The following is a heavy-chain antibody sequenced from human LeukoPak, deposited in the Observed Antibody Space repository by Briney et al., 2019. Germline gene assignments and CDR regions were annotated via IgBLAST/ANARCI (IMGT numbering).Heavy chain of an antibody. Sequence: SETLSLTCTVSGGSISSSSYYWGWIRQPPGTGLEWIGSIYYSGSTYYNPSLKSRVTISVDTSKNQFSLKLSSVTAADTAVYYCARHEPLLKQEGNWFDPWGQGTLVTVSS. D-gene: IGHD2-15*01. CDR2: IYYSGST. J-gene: IGHJ5*02. CDR1: GGSISSSSYY. V-gene: IGHV4-39*01. CDR3: ARHEPLLKQEGNWFDP.